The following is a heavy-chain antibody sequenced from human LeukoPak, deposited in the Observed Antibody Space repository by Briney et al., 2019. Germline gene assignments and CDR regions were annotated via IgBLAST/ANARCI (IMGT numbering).Heavy chain of an antibody. D-gene: IGHD3-10*02. V-gene: IGHV4-38-2*02. CDR2: IYHSGST. CDR1: GYSISSGYY. J-gene: IGHJ1*01. Sequence: NPSETLSLTCAVSGYSISSGYYWGWIRQPPGKGLEWMGSIYHSGSTYYNPSLKSRVTISVDTSKNQFSLKLISVTSADAAVYYCARDLFGELVRGRQHWGQGPLVTLS. CDR3: ARDLFGELVRGRQH.